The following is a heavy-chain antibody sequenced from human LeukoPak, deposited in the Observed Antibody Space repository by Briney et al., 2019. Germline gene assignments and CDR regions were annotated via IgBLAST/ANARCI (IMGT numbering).Heavy chain of an antibody. CDR2: ISSSSGSM. CDR3: ARMGSTVGPL. Sequence: GGSLRLSCAASGFTFSGYGMNWVRQAPGKGLEWVSYISSSSGSMYYTDSVEGRFTISRDNAKNTLYLQMNSLRAEDTAVYYCARMGSTVGPLWGQGTLVTVSS. D-gene: IGHD4-23*01. CDR1: GFTFSGYG. J-gene: IGHJ4*02. V-gene: IGHV3-48*04.